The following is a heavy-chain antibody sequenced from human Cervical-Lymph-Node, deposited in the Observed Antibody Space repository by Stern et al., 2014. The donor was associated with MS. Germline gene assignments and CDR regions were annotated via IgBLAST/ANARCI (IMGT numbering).Heavy chain of an antibody. CDR1: GYTFTYYA. CDR3: ARDDDYTRRAIDY. V-gene: IGHV1-18*01. J-gene: IGHJ4*02. CDR2: ISTYSGNT. Sequence: VQLVESGAEVKKPGASVNVSCKTSGYTFTYYAIRWIRQAPGQGLEWVGWISTYSGNTNFVQKLQGRVAMTTDTSTSTAYMELRSLRSDDTAVYYCARDDDYTRRAIDYWGQGTLVTVSS. D-gene: IGHD4-11*01.